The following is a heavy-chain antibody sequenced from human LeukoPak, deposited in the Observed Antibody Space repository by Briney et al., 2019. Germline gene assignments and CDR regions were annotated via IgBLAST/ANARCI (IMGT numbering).Heavy chain of an antibody. Sequence: SETLSLTCTVSGGSIRSYYWSWIRQPAGEAVEWIGRISSSGNTHYNPSLKSRVTMSVDTSKNQFSLRLSSVTAADTAIYYCARAVAGTADFDFWGQGTLVTVSS. CDR3: ARAVAGTADFDF. CDR1: GGSIRSYY. J-gene: IGHJ4*02. V-gene: IGHV4-4*07. CDR2: ISSSGNT. D-gene: IGHD6-19*01.